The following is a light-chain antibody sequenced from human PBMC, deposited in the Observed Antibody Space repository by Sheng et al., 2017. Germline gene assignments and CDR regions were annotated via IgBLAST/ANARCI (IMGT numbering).Light chain of an antibody. CDR1: QDIINY. Sequence: DIQMTQSPSSLSASVGDRVTITCQASQDIINYLNWYQQKPGKAPKLLIYGASNLQAGVPSRFSGSGSGTDFSFTISSLQAEDIATYYCQQCDDLPFTFGPGTKVDIK. J-gene: IGKJ3*01. CDR3: QQCDDLPFT. CDR2: GAS. V-gene: IGKV1-33*01.